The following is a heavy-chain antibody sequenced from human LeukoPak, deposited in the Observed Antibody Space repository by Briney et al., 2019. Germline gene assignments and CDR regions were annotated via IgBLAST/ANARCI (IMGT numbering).Heavy chain of an antibody. CDR3: ARSTGSTMSIDY. V-gene: IGHV4-59*01. CDR1: GGSISSYY. D-gene: IGHD3-10*02. CDR2: IYYSGNT. J-gene: IGHJ4*02. Sequence: PSETLSLTCTVSGGSISSYYGSWIRQPPGKGLEWVGYIYYSGNTDYNPSLKRRVAISVDTSKNQFSLKLSSVTAADTAVYYCARSTGSTMSIDYWGQGTLVTVSS.